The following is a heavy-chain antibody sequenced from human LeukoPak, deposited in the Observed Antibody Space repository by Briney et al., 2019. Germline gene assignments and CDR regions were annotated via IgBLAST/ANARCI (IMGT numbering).Heavy chain of an antibody. D-gene: IGHD6-13*01. CDR1: GFTFSDYQ. Sequence: GGSLRLSCAASGFTFSDYQMNWVRQTPGKGLEWISYITNNGNTIYYGDSVQGRFTISRDNAKNSLYLQMNSLSAEDTAVYYCASEIKYGSSWYVAFGIWGQGTMVTVSS. CDR3: ASEIKYGSSWYVAFGI. V-gene: IGHV3-48*03. J-gene: IGHJ3*02. CDR2: ITNNGNTI.